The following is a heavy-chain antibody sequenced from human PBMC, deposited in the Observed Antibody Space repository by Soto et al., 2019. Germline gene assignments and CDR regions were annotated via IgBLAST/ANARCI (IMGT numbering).Heavy chain of an antibody. D-gene: IGHD4-17*01. CDR2: IRSKANGYAT. Sequence: GGSLRLSCAASGFTFSGSAMHWVRQASGKGLEWVGRIRSKANGYATVYAASVKGRFTISRDDSKSTAYLQMDSLKTEDTAVYYCASSVTTPFDFWGLGTLVTVSS. V-gene: IGHV3-73*01. J-gene: IGHJ4*02. CDR3: ASSVTTPFDF. CDR1: GFTFSGSA.